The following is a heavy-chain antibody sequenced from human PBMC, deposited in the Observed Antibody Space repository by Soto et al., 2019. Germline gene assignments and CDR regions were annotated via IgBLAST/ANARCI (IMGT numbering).Heavy chain of an antibody. D-gene: IGHD3-22*01. Sequence: PSETLSLTCTVSGGSISSSSYYWGWIRQPPGKGLEWIGSIYYSGSTYYNPSLKSRVTISVDTSKNQFSLKLSSVTAADTDVYYCARLSITMIVVVITSYYFDYWGQGTLVTVSS. V-gene: IGHV4-39*01. CDR2: IYYSGST. CDR1: GGSISSSSYY. J-gene: IGHJ4*02. CDR3: ARLSITMIVVVITSYYFDY.